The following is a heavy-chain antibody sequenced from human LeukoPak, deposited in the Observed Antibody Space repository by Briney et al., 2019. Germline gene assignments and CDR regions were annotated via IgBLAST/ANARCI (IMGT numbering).Heavy chain of an antibody. CDR2: ISSSSSYI. Sequence: KTGGSLRLSCAASGSTFSSYSMNWVRQAPGKGLEWVSSISSSSSYIYYADSVKGRFTISRDNAKNSLYLQMNSLRAEDTAVYYCARDTIFAGVVDYWGQGTLVTVSS. J-gene: IGHJ4*02. CDR3: ARDTIFAGVVDY. V-gene: IGHV3-21*01. CDR1: GSTFSSYS. D-gene: IGHD3-3*01.